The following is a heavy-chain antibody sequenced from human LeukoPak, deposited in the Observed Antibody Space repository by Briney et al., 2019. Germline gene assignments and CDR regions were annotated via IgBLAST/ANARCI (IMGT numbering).Heavy chain of an antibody. V-gene: IGHV1-69-2*01. D-gene: IGHD3-3*01. CDR1: GYTFTDYY. CDR3: ATVAPITIFGVVIHHDAFDI. J-gene: IGHJ3*02. Sequence: GASVKVSCKASGYTFTDYYMHWVQQAPGKGLEWMGRVDPEDGETIYAEKFQGRVTITADTSTDTAYMELSSLRSEDTAVYYCATVAPITIFGVVIHHDAFDIWGQGTMVTVSS. CDR2: VDPEDGET.